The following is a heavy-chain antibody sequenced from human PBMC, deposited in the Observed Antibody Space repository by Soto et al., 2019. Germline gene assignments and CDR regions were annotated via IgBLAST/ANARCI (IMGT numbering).Heavy chain of an antibody. J-gene: IGHJ6*02. Sequence: SVKVSCKASGGTFSSYAISWVRQAPGQGLEWMGGIIPIFGTANYAQKFQGRVTITADESTSTAYMELSSLRSEDTAVYYCARYRGIAVPGGMDVWGQGTTVTVSS. CDR1: GGTFSSYA. D-gene: IGHD6-19*01. CDR3: ARYRGIAVPGGMDV. V-gene: IGHV1-69*13. CDR2: IIPIFGTA.